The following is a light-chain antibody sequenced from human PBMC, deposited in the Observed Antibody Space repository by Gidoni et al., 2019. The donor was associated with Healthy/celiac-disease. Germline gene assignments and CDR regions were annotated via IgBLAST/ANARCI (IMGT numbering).Light chain of an antibody. J-gene: IGKJ4*01. CDR1: QGISSY. V-gene: IGKV1-9*01. CDR3: QQLNSYPPST. Sequence: DIQLTQSPSFLSASVGHRVTITCRASQGISSYLAWYQQQPGKAPKLLIYAASTLQSGVPSRFSGSGSGTEFTLTISSLQPEDFAIYYCQQLNSYPPSTFGGGTKVEIK. CDR2: AAS.